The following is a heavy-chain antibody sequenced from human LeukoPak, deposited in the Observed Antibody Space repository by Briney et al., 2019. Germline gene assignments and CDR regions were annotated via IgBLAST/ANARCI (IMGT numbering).Heavy chain of an antibody. D-gene: IGHD4-23*01. CDR2: ISAYNGYI. V-gene: IGHV1-18*01. J-gene: IGHJ1*01. CDR1: GYTFTNYG. Sequence: ASVKVSCKSSGYTFTNYGISWVRQAPGQGLEWMGWISAYNGYIDYAQKFQFRVTMTTDTSTSTAYMELRSLRSDDTAVYYCARDKAVTTEVTQHFQHWGQGTLVTVSS. CDR3: ARDKAVTTEVTQHFQH.